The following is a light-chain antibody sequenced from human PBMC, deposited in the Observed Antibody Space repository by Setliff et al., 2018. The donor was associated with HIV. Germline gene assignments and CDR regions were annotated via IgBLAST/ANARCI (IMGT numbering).Light chain of an antibody. J-gene: IGLJ1*01. CDR1: SDDIGYYNY. CDR3: ISHKFGSTLV. V-gene: IGLV2-14*03. CDR2: DVG. Sequence: QSALAQPASVSGSPGQSITISCTGTSDDIGYYNYVSWYQQHPGKAPKILIYDVGNRPSGISDRFSGSKSGNTASLTISGLQAEDEADYYCISHKFGSTLVFGAGTKVTVL.